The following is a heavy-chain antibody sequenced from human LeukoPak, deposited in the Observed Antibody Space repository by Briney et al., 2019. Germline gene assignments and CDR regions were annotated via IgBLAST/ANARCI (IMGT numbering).Heavy chain of an antibody. CDR2: IRYDGSNK. J-gene: IGHJ4*02. CDR1: GFTVSSTY. CDR3: ARDPYDFWSGYYNYYFDY. Sequence: GGSLRLSCAASGFTVSSTYMSWVRQAPGKGLEWVTIIRYDGSNKYYADSVKGRFTISRDNSKNTLYLQMNSLRAEDTAVYYCARDPYDFWSGYYNYYFDYWGQGTLVTVSS. D-gene: IGHD3-3*01. V-gene: IGHV3-33*08.